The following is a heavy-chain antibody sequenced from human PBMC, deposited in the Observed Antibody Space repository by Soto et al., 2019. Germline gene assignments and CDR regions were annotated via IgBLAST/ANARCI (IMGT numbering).Heavy chain of an antibody. V-gene: IGHV2-70*01. Sequence: SGPTRVNPTQTLTLTCTFSGFSLSTSGMCVSWIRQPPGKALEWRALSDWDDDKYYNTPLKTRLTLYKDTSKHQVVLTMTNMDPVDTATYYCAREMATKSGHYGMDVWGQGTTVTVSS. CDR1: GFSLSTSGMC. CDR3: AREMATKSGHYGMDV. CDR2: SDWDDDK. D-gene: IGHD5-12*01. J-gene: IGHJ6*02.